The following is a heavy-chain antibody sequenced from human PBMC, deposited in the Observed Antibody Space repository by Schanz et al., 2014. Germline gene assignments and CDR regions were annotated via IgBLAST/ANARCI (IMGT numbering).Heavy chain of an antibody. V-gene: IGHV4-30-4*07. CDR1: GGSISSGGYS. CDR3: YGMDV. Sequence: QVQLQESGPGLVKPSQTLSLTCAVSGGSISSGGYSWSWIRQPPGKGLEWIGYIFFRGSTYYNPSLKSRVTISIDTSKTQFSRRLTSVPAADTAVYYCYGMDVWGQGTTVTVSS. J-gene: IGHJ6*02. CDR2: IFFRGST.